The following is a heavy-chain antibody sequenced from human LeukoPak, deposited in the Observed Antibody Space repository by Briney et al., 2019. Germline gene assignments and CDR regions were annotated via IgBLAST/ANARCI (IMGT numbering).Heavy chain of an antibody. D-gene: IGHD3-22*01. CDR2: IYYSGST. Sequence: SETLSLTCTVSGGSISSYYWSWIRQPPGKGLEWIGYIYYSGSTNYNPSLKSRVTISVDTSKNQFSLKLSSVTAADTAVYYCARGPHYYDSSGYYLPYYYYGMDVWGQGTTVTVSS. CDR3: ARGPHYYDSSGYYLPYYYYGMDV. J-gene: IGHJ6*02. CDR1: GGSISSYY. V-gene: IGHV4-59*12.